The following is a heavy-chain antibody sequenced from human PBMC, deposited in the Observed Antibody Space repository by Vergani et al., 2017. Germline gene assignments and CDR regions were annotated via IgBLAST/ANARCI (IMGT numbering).Heavy chain of an antibody. D-gene: IGHD1-26*01. J-gene: IGHJ5*02. CDR2: IFSNDEK. CDR1: GFSLSNARMG. Sequence: QVTLKESGPVLVKPTETLTLTCTVSGFSLSNARMGVSWIRQPPGKALEWLAHIFSNDEKSYSTSLKSRLTISKDTSKSQVVLTMTSMDPVDTATYYCARRWIVGATIDWFDPWGQGTLVTVSS. V-gene: IGHV2-26*01. CDR3: ARRWIVGATIDWFDP.